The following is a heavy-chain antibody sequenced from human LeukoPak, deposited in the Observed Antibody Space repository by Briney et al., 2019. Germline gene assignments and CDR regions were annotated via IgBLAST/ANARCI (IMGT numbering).Heavy chain of an antibody. V-gene: IGHV1-2*06. CDR1: GYTFTGYY. D-gene: IGHD3-3*01. Sequence: ASVKVSCKASGYTFTGYYMHWVRQAPGQGLEWMGRINPNSGGTNYAQKFQGRVTMTRDTSISTAYMELSRLRSDDTAVYYCARTNGERITIFGVVTPYYYYMDVWGKGTTVTVSS. CDR3: ARTNGERITIFGVVTPYYYYMDV. J-gene: IGHJ6*03. CDR2: INPNSGGT.